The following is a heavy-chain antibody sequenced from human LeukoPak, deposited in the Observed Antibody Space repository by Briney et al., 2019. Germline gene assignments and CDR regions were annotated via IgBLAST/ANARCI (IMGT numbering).Heavy chain of an antibody. D-gene: IGHD3-10*01. CDR2: IWYDGSNK. V-gene: IGHV3-33*01. CDR1: GFTFSSYG. Sequence: GGSLRLSCAASGFTFSSYGMHWVRQAPGKGLEWVAVIWYDGSNKYYADSVKGRFTISRDNSKNTLYLQMNSLRAEDTAVYYYARDTGRGVALYGMDVWGKGTTVTVSS. J-gene: IGHJ6*04. CDR3: ARDTGRGVALYGMDV.